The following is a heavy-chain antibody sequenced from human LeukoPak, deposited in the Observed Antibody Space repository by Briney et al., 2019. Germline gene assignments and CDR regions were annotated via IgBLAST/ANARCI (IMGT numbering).Heavy chain of an antibody. D-gene: IGHD3-10*01. CDR2: ISHSGRA. CDR3: ARGSMVRGYPTRY. J-gene: IGHJ4*02. CDR1: GGSFSGYY. Sequence: SETLPLTCAVYGGSFSGYYWTWIRQPPGKGLEWIGEISHSGRANYNPSLKSRVTISVDTSKNQFSLKVNSVTAADTAVYYCARGSMVRGYPTRYWGQGTLVTVSS. V-gene: IGHV4-34*01.